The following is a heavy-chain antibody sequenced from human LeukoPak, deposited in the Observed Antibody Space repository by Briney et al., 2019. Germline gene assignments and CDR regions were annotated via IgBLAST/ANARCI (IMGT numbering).Heavy chain of an antibody. Sequence: PGGSLRLSCAASGFTFSSYWMSWVRQAPGKGLEWVANIKQDGSEKYYVDSVKGRFTISRDNAKNSLYLQMNALRADDTAVYYCATWGSIFGVTFFDFWGQGTLVTVSS. CDR3: ATWGSIFGVTFFDF. V-gene: IGHV3-7*01. J-gene: IGHJ4*02. CDR2: IKQDGSEK. D-gene: IGHD3-3*01. CDR1: GFTFSSYW.